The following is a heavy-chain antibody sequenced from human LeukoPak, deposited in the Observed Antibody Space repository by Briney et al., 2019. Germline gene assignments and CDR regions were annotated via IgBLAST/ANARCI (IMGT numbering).Heavy chain of an antibody. D-gene: IGHD3-10*01. V-gene: IGHV4-39*07. Sequence: PSETLSLTCTVSGGSISSSSYYWGWIRQPPGKGLEWIGSIYYSGSTYYNPSLRSRVTISVDTSKNQFSLKLSSVTAADTAVYYCARDRREGLLWFGAYFDYWGQGTLVTVSS. J-gene: IGHJ4*02. CDR1: GGSISSSSYY. CDR2: IYYSGST. CDR3: ARDRREGLLWFGAYFDY.